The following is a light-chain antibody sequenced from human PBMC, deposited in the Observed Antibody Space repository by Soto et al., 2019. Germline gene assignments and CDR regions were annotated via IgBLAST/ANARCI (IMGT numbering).Light chain of an antibody. J-gene: IGKJ1*01. CDR3: QQYGYSRT. V-gene: IGKV3-15*01. CDR1: QSVDTK. Sequence: EIVMTQSPATLSVSPGEGVTLSCRASQSVDTKLAWYQHKPGQAPRLLTYGASTRATGIPARFSGSGSGTDFTLTISTLEPEDFAIYYCQQYGYSRTFGQGTKVDTK. CDR2: GAS.